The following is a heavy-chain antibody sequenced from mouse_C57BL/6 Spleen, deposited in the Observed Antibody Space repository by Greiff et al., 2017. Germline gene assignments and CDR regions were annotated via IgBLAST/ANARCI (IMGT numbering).Heavy chain of an antibody. J-gene: IGHJ4*01. CDR3: AKGTTVESYAMDY. D-gene: IGHD1-1*01. CDR2: IDPSDSYT. CDR1: GYTFTSYW. Sequence: VQLQQPGAELVMPGASVKLSCKASGYTFTSYWMHWVKQRPGQGLEWIGEIDPSDSYTNYNQKFKGKSTLTVDKSSSTAYMQLSSLTSEDSAVYYCAKGTTVESYAMDYWGQGTSVTVSS. V-gene: IGHV1-69*01.